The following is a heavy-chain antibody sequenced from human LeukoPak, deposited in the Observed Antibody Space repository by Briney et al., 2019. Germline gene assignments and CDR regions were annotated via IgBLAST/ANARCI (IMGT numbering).Heavy chain of an antibody. CDR2: IYPGDSDT. J-gene: IGHJ3*02. D-gene: IGHD2-15*01. CDR1: GYSFTNFW. Sequence: HGESLKISCRGSGYSFTNFWIGWVRQMPGKGLEWMGIIYPGDSDTRYSPSFQGQVTISADKSINTAYLQWSSLKASDTAMYYCARRGWVVIAATPGAFDMWGQGTMVTVSS. V-gene: IGHV5-51*01. CDR3: ARRGWVVIAATPGAFDM.